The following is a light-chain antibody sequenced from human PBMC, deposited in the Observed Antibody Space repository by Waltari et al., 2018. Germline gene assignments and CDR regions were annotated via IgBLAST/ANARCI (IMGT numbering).Light chain of an antibody. CDR1: RSDVGDY. CDR3: CSYAGPFSWV. J-gene: IGLJ3*02. Sequence: QSALTQPRSVSGSPGQSVTISCTGTRSDVGDYVSWYQQHPGKGPKLLIYEAINRPSGVPDRFSGSKSGNTASLTISGLQAEDEADYYCCSYAGPFSWVFGGGTKLTVL. V-gene: IGLV2-11*01. CDR2: EAI.